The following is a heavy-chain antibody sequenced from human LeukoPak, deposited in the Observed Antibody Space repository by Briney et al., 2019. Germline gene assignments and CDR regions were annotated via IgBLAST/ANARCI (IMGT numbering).Heavy chain of an antibody. CDR2: ITYDGSNK. CDR3: AKGKGSGSDLFYSYYYMDV. D-gene: IGHD1-26*01. CDR1: GFSFSSYV. J-gene: IGHJ6*03. Sequence: PGGSLRLSCAASGFSFSSYVMHWVRQAPGKGLEWVAVITYDGSNKYYAESVKGRFTISRDNSKNTLYLQMNTLRVEDTAVYYCAKGKGSGSDLFYSYYYMDVWGKGTTVTVSS. V-gene: IGHV3-30-3*01.